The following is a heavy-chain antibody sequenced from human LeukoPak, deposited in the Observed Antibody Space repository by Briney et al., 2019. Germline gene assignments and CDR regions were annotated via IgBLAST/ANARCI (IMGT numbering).Heavy chain of an antibody. Sequence: GGSLRLSCAASGFTFSSYAMHWVRQAPGKGLEWVAVISCDGSNKYYADSVKGRFTISRDNSKNTLYLQMNSLRAEDTAVYYCARDYGVIWGQGTMVTVSS. D-gene: IGHD4-17*01. CDR1: GFTFSSYA. V-gene: IGHV3-30*04. J-gene: IGHJ3*02. CDR2: ISCDGSNK. CDR3: ARDYGVI.